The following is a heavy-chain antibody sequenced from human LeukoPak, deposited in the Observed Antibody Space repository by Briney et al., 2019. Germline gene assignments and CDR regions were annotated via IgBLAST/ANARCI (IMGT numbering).Heavy chain of an antibody. CDR1: GGTFSSYA. CDR2: IIPIFGTA. V-gene: IGHV1-69*13. J-gene: IGHJ3*02. Sequence: ASVKVSCKASGGTFSSYAISWVRQAPGQGLEWMGGIIPIFGTANYAQKFQGRVTITADESTSTDYMELSSLRSWNTAVYTCARANWGSSAFDIWGQGTMVTVSS. CDR3: ARANWGSSAFDI. D-gene: IGHD7-27*01.